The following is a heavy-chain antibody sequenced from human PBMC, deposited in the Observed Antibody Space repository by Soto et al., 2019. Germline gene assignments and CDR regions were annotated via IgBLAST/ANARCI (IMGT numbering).Heavy chain of an antibody. Sequence: QVQLVQSGAEVKRPGASVKVSCKASGYAFISYYMHWVRQSPGQGLEWMGVINPSDGGTTYAQEFQGRVTMTRDTSTRTVYMELSSLRSEDTAVYYCARKYYFDYWGQGTLVTVSS. J-gene: IGHJ4*02. CDR1: GYAFISYY. CDR3: ARKYYFDY. CDR2: INPSDGGT. V-gene: IGHV1-46*01.